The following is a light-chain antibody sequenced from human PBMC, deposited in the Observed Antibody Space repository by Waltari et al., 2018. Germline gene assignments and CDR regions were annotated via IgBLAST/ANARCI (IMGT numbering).Light chain of an antibody. Sequence: QSVLTQPPSVSGAPGQRVTISCTGGSSNIGTGYDVHWYQQFPGTAPKLLIYANNNRPSGVPDRVSGSKSGTSASLAITGVQAEDEADYYCQSYDTRLSGWVFGGGTKLTVL. CDR2: ANN. V-gene: IGLV1-40*01. CDR1: SSNIGTGYD. CDR3: QSYDTRLSGWV. J-gene: IGLJ3*02.